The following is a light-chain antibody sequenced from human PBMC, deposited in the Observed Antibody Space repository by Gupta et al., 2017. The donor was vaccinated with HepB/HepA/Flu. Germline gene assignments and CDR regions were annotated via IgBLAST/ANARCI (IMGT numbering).Light chain of an antibody. Sequence: SYDLTQPPSVSVSPGQTASITCSGDKLGDKYACWYQQKPGQSPVLVIYQDSKRPSGIPGRFSGSNSGTTATLTISGTQAMDEDDYYCQAWDSSTGVFGGGTKLTVL. CDR1: KLGDKY. CDR2: QDS. V-gene: IGLV3-1*01. J-gene: IGLJ2*01. CDR3: QAWDSSTGV.